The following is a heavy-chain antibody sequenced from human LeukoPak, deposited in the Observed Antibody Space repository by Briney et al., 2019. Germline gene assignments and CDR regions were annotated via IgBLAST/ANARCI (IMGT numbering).Heavy chain of an antibody. J-gene: IGHJ1*01. D-gene: IGHD3/OR15-3a*01. V-gene: IGHV1-2*02. CDR2: INPNSGDT. Sequence: ASVKVSCKASGYTFTEYYMHWVRQAPGQGLEWMGWINPNSGDTDYTQKLQGRVTMTRDTSISTAYMELSRLRYDDTAMYYCATRGLDGYFQHWGQGTLVIVSS. CDR1: GYTFTEYY. CDR3: ATRGLDGYFQH.